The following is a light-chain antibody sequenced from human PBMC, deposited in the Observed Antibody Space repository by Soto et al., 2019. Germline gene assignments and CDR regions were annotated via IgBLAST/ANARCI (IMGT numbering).Light chain of an antibody. CDR2: GGT. CDR1: HSVNSTY. J-gene: IGKJ2*01. Sequence: EVVLTQSPGTLSLSPGERATLSCRASHSVNSTYLAWYQQKPGQAPRLLIYGGTGRDNGIPDRFSVSGSVSDFTFTISRLEPDDFAVYYCQHYGNSMYTFGQGTKLVIK. CDR3: QHYGNSMYT. V-gene: IGKV3-20*01.